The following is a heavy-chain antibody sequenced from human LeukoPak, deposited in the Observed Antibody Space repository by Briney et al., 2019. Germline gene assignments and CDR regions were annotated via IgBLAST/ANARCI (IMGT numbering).Heavy chain of an antibody. Sequence: GGSLSLSCLASGFSFSSYWMHWVRQVAGKGVVWVSRIKTDGSGANYVDSVTGRFTISRDNVKNTLFLQMHSLRVEDTAVYYCGRDLVYGSGSLDNWGQGTLVTVSS. V-gene: IGHV3-74*01. J-gene: IGHJ4*02. D-gene: IGHD3-10*01. CDR1: GFSFSSYW. CDR3: GRDLVYGSGSLDN. CDR2: IKTDGSGA.